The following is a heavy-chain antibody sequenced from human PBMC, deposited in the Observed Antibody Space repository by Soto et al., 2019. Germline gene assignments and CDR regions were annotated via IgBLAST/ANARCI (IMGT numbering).Heavy chain of an antibody. CDR1: GGSISSSSYY. J-gene: IGHJ4*02. D-gene: IGHD4-4*01. V-gene: IGHV4-39*01. Sequence: SETLSLTCTVSGGSISSSSYYWGWIRQPPGKGLEWIGSIYYSGSTYYNPSLKSRVTISVDTSKNQFSLKLSSVTAADTAVYYCARHYGGPYSTLDYFDYWGQGTLVTVSS. CDR2: IYYSGST. CDR3: ARHYGGPYSTLDYFDY.